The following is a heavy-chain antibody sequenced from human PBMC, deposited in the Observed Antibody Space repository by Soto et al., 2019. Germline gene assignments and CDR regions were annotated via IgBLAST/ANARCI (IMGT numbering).Heavy chain of an antibody. J-gene: IGHJ6*04. CDR1: GFSLTNGRMG. D-gene: IGHD4-17*01. CDR2: FFSDAER. V-gene: IGHV2-26*01. CDR3: ARMDGDYNYYGLDV. Sequence: QVTLKESGPVLVKPTETLTLTCSVSGFSLTNGRMGVSWIRQPPGKALEWLAPFFSDAERSYSTSMQSRLNMYKDSSGSQVVLTMTNMAPADTATYFCARMDGDYNYYGLDVWGDGIAVTVSS.